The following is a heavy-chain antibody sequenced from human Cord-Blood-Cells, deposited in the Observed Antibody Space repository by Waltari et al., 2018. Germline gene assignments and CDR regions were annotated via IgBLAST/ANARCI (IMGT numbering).Heavy chain of an antibody. J-gene: IGHJ5*02. Sequence: QLQLQESGPGLVKPSEPLSLTGTVSGGSISSSSYYWGWIRQPPGKGLEWIGSIYYSGSTYYNPSLKSRVTISVDTSKNQFSLKLSSVTAADTAVYYCARRACIAARNWFDPWGPGTLVTVSS. CDR3: ARRACIAARNWFDP. V-gene: IGHV4-39*01. D-gene: IGHD6-6*01. CDR1: GGSISSSSYY. CDR2: IYYSGST.